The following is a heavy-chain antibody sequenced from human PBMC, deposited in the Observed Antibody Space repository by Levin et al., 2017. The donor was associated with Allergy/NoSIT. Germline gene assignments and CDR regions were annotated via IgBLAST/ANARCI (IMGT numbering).Heavy chain of an antibody. CDR3: ARIRGVPAAIMEYYFDY. V-gene: IGHV2-26*01. Sequence: SGPTLVKPTETLTLTCTVSGFSLSNARMGVSWIRQPPGKALEWLAHIFSNDEKSYSTSLKSRLTISKDTSKSQVVLTMTNMDPVDTATYYCARIRGVPAAIMEYYFDYWGQGTLVTVSS. CDR1: GFSLSNARMG. D-gene: IGHD2-2*02. J-gene: IGHJ4*02. CDR2: IFSNDEK.